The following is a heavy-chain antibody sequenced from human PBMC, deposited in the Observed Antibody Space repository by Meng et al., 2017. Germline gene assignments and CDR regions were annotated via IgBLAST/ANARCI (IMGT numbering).Heavy chain of an antibody. D-gene: IGHD3-16*02. CDR1: GYTFTSYY. J-gene: IGHJ5*02. CDR3: ARDVNEYIWGSYHH. Sequence: ASVKVSCKASGYTFTSYYMHWVRQAPGQGLEWMGIINPSGGSTNYAQKFQGRVTMTRDTSTSTAYMELRSLRSDDTAVYYCARDVNEYIWGSYHHWGQGTLVTVSS. V-gene: IGHV1-46*01. CDR2: INPSGGST.